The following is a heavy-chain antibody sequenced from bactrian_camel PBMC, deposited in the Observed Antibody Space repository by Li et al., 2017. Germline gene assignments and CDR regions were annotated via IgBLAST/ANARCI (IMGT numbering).Heavy chain of an antibody. J-gene: IGHJ4*01. CDR3: ALDVLERGCSLTTVFHR. CDR2: ISTDGTT. Sequence: HVQLVESGGGSVQAGGSLKLSCSTSGYISSRCRMGWYRQAPGEEREFVSEISTDGTTTYADSVKGRFTVSHDVAKRTLSLQMSNIEADDTATYYCALDVLERGCSLTTVFHRWGQGTQVTVS. CDR1: GYISSRCR. V-gene: IGHV3S53*01. D-gene: IGHD8*01.